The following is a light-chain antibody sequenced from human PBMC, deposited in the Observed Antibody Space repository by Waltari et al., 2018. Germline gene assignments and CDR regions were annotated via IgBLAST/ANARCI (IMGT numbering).Light chain of an antibody. Sequence: IVMTQSSATLSVSPGERVTLSCRASQSVSSKIAWYQQKPGQAPRLLIYGASTRATGIPARFSGSVSGTEFTLTISSLQSEDFAVYYCQQYNNWPPTFGGGTKVEIK. J-gene: IGKJ4*01. V-gene: IGKV3-15*01. CDR1: QSVSSK. CDR3: QQYNNWPPT. CDR2: GAS.